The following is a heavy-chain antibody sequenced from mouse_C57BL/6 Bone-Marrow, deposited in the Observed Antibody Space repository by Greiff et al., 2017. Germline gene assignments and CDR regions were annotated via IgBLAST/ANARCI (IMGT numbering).Heavy chain of an antibody. J-gene: IGHJ1*03. CDR3: ARSTIVTTRWYFDV. CDR1: GYTFTSYW. D-gene: IGHD2-5*01. CDR2: IHPNSGST. Sequence: QVQLQQPGAELVKPGASVKLSCKASGYTFTSYWMHWVKQRPGQGLEWIGMIHPNSGSTNYNEKFKSKATLTVDKSSSTAYMQLSSLTSEDSAVYYCARSTIVTTRWYFDVGGTGTTVTVSS. V-gene: IGHV1-64*01.